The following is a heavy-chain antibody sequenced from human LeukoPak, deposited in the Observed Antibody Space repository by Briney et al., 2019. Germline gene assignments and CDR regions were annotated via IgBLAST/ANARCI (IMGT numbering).Heavy chain of an antibody. CDR3: EVLMVYAKRGPFAY. D-gene: IGHD2-8*01. V-gene: IGHV3-15*01. Sequence: GGSLRLSCAASGFTFSNAWMSWVRQAPGKGLEWVGRIKSKTDGGTTDYAAPVKGRFTISRDDSKNTLYLQMNSLKTEDTAVYYCEVLMVYAKRGPFAYWAREPWSPSPQ. CDR2: IKSKTDGGTT. J-gene: IGHJ4*02. CDR1: GFTFSNAW.